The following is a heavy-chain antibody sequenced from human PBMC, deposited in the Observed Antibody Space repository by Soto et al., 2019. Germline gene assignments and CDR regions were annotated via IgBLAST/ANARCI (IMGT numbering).Heavy chain of an antibody. CDR1: GGSFSGYY. Sequence: PSETLSLTCAVYGGSFSGYYGGWIRQPPGKGLEWIGEINHSGSTNYNPSLKSRVTISVDTSKNQFSLKLSSVTAADTAVYYCARGPLRYSSSSGWFDPWGQGTLVTVSS. CDR2: INHSGST. V-gene: IGHV4-34*01. CDR3: ARGPLRYSSSSGWFDP. J-gene: IGHJ5*02. D-gene: IGHD6-6*01.